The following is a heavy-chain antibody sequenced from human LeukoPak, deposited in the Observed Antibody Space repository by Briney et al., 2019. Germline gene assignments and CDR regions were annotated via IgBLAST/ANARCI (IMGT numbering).Heavy chain of an antibody. J-gene: IGHJ5*02. Sequence: GASLKVSCKTSRYTFSGYHIHWMRQAPGQGLEWIGGIDTCSGGTHFAEKFQSRVTLTRHTSITTHYMELTNLKSDDTSIYFCARDVVAVDRNWFDPWGQGTLVTVSS. CDR2: IDTCSGGT. CDR3: ARDVVAVDRNWFDP. V-gene: IGHV1-2*02. D-gene: IGHD2-2*01. CDR1: RYTFSGYH.